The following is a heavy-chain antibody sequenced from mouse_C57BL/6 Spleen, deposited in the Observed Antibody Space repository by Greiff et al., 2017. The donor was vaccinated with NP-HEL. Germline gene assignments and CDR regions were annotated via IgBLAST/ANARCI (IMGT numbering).Heavy chain of an antibody. CDR3: YYDYAWFAY. CDR1: YTFTDYYM. V-gene: IGHV1-83*01. D-gene: IGHD2-4*01. J-gene: IGHJ3*01. Sequence: VQLQQSGPELVKPGASVKMSCKASGYTFTDYYMHWVKQKPGKGLEWIGEIYPGSGNTYYNEKFKGKATLTADKSSSTAYMQLSSLTSEDSAVYFCAYYDYAWFAYWGQGTLVTVSA. CDR2: YPGSGNTY.